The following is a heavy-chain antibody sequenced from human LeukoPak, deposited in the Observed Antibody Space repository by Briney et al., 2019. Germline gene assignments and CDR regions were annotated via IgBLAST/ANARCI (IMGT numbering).Heavy chain of an antibody. CDR2: ITITGSSP. CDR3: AKSSSSWSYYFNY. V-gene: IGHV3-23*01. CDR1: GFTFSGYA. D-gene: IGHD6-13*01. Sequence: GALRLSCAVSGFTFSGYAMAWVRQAPGKGLEWVSSITITGSSPSYADSVKGRFTVSRDNSKNTLYLQMNGLRAEDTAVYFCAKSSSSWSYYFNYWGQGTLVTVSS. J-gene: IGHJ4*02.